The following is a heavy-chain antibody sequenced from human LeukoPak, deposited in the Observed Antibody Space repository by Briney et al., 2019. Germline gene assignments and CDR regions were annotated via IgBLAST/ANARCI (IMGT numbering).Heavy chain of an antibody. Sequence: PGGSLRLSCAASGFTVSSNYMSWVRQAPGKGLEWVSVIYSGGSTYCADSVKGRLTISRDNSKNTLYLQMNSLRAEDTAVYYCARDNRYYYDSSGSYGEWGQGTLVTVSS. J-gene: IGHJ4*02. CDR1: GFTVSSNY. V-gene: IGHV3-53*01. CDR3: ARDNRYYYDSSGSYGE. CDR2: IYSGGST. D-gene: IGHD3-22*01.